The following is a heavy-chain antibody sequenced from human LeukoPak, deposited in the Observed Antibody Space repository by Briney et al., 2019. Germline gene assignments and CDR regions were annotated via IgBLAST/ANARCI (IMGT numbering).Heavy chain of an antibody. CDR1: GYTFTSYG. Sequence: ASVKVSCKASGYTFTSYGISWVRQAPGQGLEWMGWISAYNGNTNYAQKFQGRVTMTTDTSTSTAYMDLRSLGFDDTAVYYCARDKAFLGYYDTSGYFQQWFDSWGQGTLVTVSS. D-gene: IGHD3-22*01. V-gene: IGHV1-18*01. CDR2: ISAYNGNT. J-gene: IGHJ5*01. CDR3: ARDKAFLGYYDTSGYFQQWFDS.